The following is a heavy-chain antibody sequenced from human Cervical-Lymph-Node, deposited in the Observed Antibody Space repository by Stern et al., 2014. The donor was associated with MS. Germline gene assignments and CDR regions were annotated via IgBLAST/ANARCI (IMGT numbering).Heavy chain of an antibody. J-gene: IGHJ4*02. CDR3: ARPAAARYFDY. D-gene: IGHD6-25*01. CDR1: GFTFGSHT. Sequence: VQLVESGGGVVQPGRSLRLSWAASGFTFGSHTMHWVRQAPGKGLDWVAIISYDGSSQHYADSAKGRFTNSTDNSNKTQYLHMNSLRAEDTAMYYCARPAAARYFDYWGRGPQVTVSS. V-gene: IGHV3-30-3*01. CDR2: ISYDGSSQ.